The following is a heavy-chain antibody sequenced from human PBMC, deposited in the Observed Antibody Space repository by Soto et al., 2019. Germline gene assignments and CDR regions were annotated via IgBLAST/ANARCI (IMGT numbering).Heavy chain of an antibody. J-gene: IGHJ4*02. Sequence: VESGGGVVQPGRSLRLSCVASGFTFSSYAMHWVRQAPGKGLEGVAVISYDGSNKYYADSVKGRFTISRDNSKNTLYLQMNSLRAEDTAVYYCARARGTTVTTLGDYWGQGTLVTVS. D-gene: IGHD4-17*01. CDR1: GFTFSSYA. CDR2: ISYDGSNK. V-gene: IGHV3-30-3*01. CDR3: ARARGTTVTTLGDY.